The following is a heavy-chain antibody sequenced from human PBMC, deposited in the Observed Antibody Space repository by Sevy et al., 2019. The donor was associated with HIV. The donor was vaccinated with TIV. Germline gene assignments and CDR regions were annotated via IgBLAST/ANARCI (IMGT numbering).Heavy chain of an antibody. V-gene: IGHV4-61*01. CDR3: ARHGYLIYYFDY. J-gene: IGHJ4*02. Sequence: SETLSLTCTVSGGSVSSGSYYWSWIRQPPGKGLEWIGYIYYSGSTNYNPSLKSRVTISVDTSKNQFSLKLSSVTAADTAVYYCARHGYLIYYFDYWGKGTLVSVSS. CDR1: GGSVSSGSYY. CDR2: IYYSGST. D-gene: IGHD3-22*01.